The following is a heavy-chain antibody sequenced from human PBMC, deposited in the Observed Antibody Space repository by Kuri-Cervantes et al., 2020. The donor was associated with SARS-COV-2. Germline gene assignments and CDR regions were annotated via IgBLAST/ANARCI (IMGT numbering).Heavy chain of an antibody. CDR1: GGSFSDYS. CDR3: ARGREGVEPATVLGLGFYYYYFMDV. CDR2: INHSGNA. D-gene: IGHD2-2*02. J-gene: IGHJ6*03. Sequence: GSLRLSCAVFGGSFSDYSWRWIRQPPEKGLEWIGDINHSGNANYNPSFKSRVTISVDTSKNQFSLRLSSVIAADTAVYYCARGREGVEPATVLGLGFYYYYFMDVWGRGTTVTVSS. V-gene: IGHV4-34*01.